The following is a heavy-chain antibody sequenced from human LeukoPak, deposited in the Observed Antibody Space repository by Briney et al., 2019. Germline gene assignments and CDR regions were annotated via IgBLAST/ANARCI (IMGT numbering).Heavy chain of an antibody. D-gene: IGHD2-15*01. J-gene: IGHJ4*02. Sequence: SETLSLTCTVSGGSISSSSYYWGWIRQPPGKGLEWIGSTYYSGSHYYNPSLKSRVTISVDTSKNQFSLKLSSVTAAYTAAYYCASLDCSGGSCYPDYWGQGTLVTVSS. V-gene: IGHV4-39*01. CDR2: TYYSGSH. CDR1: GGSISSSSYY. CDR3: ASLDCSGGSCYPDY.